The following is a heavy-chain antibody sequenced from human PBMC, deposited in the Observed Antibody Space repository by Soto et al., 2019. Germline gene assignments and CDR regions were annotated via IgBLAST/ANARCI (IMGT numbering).Heavy chain of an antibody. CDR1: GFTFSSYA. CDR3: ARDTIVLMVYGYYYGMDV. V-gene: IGHV3-30-3*01. D-gene: IGHD2-8*01. Sequence: GGSLRLSCAASGFTFSSYAMHWVRQAPGKGLEWVAVISYDGSNKYYADSVKGRFTISRDNSKNTLYLQMNSLRAEDTAVYYCARDTIVLMVYGYYYGMDVWGQGTTVTVSS. CDR2: ISYDGSNK. J-gene: IGHJ6*02.